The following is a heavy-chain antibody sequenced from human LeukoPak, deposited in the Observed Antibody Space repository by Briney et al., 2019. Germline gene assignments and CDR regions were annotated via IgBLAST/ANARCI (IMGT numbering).Heavy chain of an antibody. Sequence: SVKVSCKASGGTFSSYAISWVRQAPGQGLEWMGGIIPIFGTANYAQKFQGRVTITTDESTSTAYMELSSLRSEDTAVYYCARLPAYCSSTSCYYDYWGQGTLVTVSS. V-gene: IGHV1-69*05. CDR1: GGTFSSYA. D-gene: IGHD2-2*01. CDR2: IIPIFGTA. J-gene: IGHJ4*02. CDR3: ARLPAYCSSTSCYYDY.